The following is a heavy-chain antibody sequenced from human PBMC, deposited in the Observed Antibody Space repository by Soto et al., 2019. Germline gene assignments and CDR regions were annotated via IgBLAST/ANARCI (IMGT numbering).Heavy chain of an antibody. CDR3: AKETGPQGGFDY. V-gene: IGHV3-30*18. Sequence: GGSLRLSCAASGFTFSSYAMHWVRQAPGKGPEWVAVISKDGSNKYYQDSVKGRFTISRDNSKNTLHLQMDSLRGEDTAVYYCAKETGPQGGFDYWGQGTLVTVSS. CDR1: GFTFSSYA. D-gene: IGHD3-9*01. CDR2: ISKDGSNK. J-gene: IGHJ4*02.